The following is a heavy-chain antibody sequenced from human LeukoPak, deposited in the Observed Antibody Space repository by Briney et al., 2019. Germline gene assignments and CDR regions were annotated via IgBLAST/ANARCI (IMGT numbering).Heavy chain of an antibody. CDR2: VSGSGDTT. V-gene: IGHV3-23*01. D-gene: IGHD4-17*01. CDR3: ARTRPYGDYYFDY. J-gene: IGHJ4*02. Sequence: GGSLRLSCAASGFTFSSYAMGWVRQAPGKGLEWVSGVSGSGDTTLYLDSVKGRFTISRDNSKNTLYLQMNSLRAEDTAVYYCARTRPYGDYYFDYWGQGTLVTVSS. CDR1: GFTFSSYA.